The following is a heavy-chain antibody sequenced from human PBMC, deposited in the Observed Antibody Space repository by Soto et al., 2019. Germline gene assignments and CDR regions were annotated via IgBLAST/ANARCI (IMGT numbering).Heavy chain of an antibody. CDR2: ISWDGGST. D-gene: IGHD3-10*01. V-gene: IGHV3-43D*04. CDR3: AKCAYGSYYYGMDV. Sequence: GGSLRLSCAASGFTFDDYAMHWVRQAPGKGLEWVSLISWDGGSTYYADSVKGRFTISRDNSKNSLYLQMNSLRAEDTALYYCAKCAYGSYYYGMDVWGQGTTVTV. CDR1: GFTFDDYA. J-gene: IGHJ6*02.